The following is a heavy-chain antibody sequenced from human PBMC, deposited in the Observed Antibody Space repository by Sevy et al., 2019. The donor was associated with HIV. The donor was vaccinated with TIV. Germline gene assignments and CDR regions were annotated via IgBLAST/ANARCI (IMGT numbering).Heavy chain of an antibody. V-gene: IGHV4-59*01. D-gene: IGHD6-13*01. CDR1: GVSISPYY. Sequence: SETLSLTCTVSGVSISPYYWAWIRQPPGKGLECIGFSGNTNYNPSLKTRVTTSVDTSKNQFSLKLSSVTAADTAIYYCASGGPNQQQLDYFDYWGQRTLVTVSS. CDR3: ASGGPNQQQLDYFDY. J-gene: IGHJ4*02. CDR2: SGNT.